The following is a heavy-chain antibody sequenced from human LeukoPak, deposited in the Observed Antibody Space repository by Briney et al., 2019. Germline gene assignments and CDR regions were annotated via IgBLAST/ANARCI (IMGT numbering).Heavy chain of an antibody. CDR3: ARGGGPRGYYYDSSGYYELGY. CDR1: GYTFTSYG. V-gene: IGHV1-18*01. CDR2: ISAYNGNT. Sequence: ASVKVSCKASGYTFTSYGISWVRQAPGQGLEWMGWISAYNGNTHYAQKLQGRVTMTTDTSTSTAYMQLRSLRSDDTAVYYCARGGGPRGYYYDSSGYYELGYWGQGTLVTVSS. D-gene: IGHD3-22*01. J-gene: IGHJ4*02.